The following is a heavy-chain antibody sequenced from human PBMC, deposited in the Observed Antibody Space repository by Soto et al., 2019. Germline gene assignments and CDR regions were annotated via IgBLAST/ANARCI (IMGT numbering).Heavy chain of an antibody. CDR1: GGSISHYP. Sequence: QLQLQESGPGLMRPSETLSLTCIVYGGSISHYPWSWVRQPPGKGLEWIGYIFYNGSTNYNPSLTSRVTISVDMSKNHLSLTLTSVTTADTAVYYCARSFFPWGQGTLVTVSS. CDR2: IFYNGST. V-gene: IGHV4-59*01. J-gene: IGHJ5*02. CDR3: ARSFFP.